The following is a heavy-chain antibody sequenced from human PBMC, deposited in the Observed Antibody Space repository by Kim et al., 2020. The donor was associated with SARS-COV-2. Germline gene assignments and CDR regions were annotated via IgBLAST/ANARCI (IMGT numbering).Heavy chain of an antibody. Sequence: YNGNTNYAQKLQGRVTMTTDTSTSTAYMELRSLRSDDTAVYYCATRSGDYWGQGTLVTVSS. CDR3: ATRSGDY. CDR2: YNGNT. V-gene: IGHV1-18*01. J-gene: IGHJ4*02.